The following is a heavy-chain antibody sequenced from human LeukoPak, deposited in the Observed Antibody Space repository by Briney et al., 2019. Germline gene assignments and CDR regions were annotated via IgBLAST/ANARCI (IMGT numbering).Heavy chain of an antibody. Sequence: GASVKVSCKASAYTFTGHYIHWVRQAPGQGLEWVGWINPDNGDTNNAQKFQGRVTMTRDTSIGTAYMELSGLTSDDTAVYYCARDGYGGNSFDYWGQGTLVTVSS. V-gene: IGHV1-2*02. CDR3: ARDGYGGNSFDY. CDR2: INPDNGDT. CDR1: AYTFTGHY. J-gene: IGHJ4*02. D-gene: IGHD4-23*01.